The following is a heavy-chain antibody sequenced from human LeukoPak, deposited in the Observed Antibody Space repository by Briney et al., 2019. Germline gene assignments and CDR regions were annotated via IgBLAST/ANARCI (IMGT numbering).Heavy chain of an antibody. D-gene: IGHD3-16*01. J-gene: IGHJ6*03. V-gene: IGHV4-4*07. CDR1: GGSISSYY. CDR3: ARDWASYYYYYYMDV. CDR2: IYTSGST. Sequence: KPSETLSLTCTVSGGSISSYYWSWIRQPAGKGLEWIGRIYTSGSTNYNPSLKSRVTMSVDTSKNQFSLKLSSVTAADTAVYYCARDWASYYYYYYMDVWGKETTVTVS.